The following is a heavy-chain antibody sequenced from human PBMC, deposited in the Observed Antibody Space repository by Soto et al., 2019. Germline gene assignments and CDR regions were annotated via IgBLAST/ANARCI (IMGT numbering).Heavy chain of an antibody. CDR2: IIPVFGST. D-gene: IGHD4-17*01. V-gene: IGHV1-69*01. J-gene: IGHJ4*02. CDR3: ARDRHDFGDYMRHPD. CDR1: GDLFSRNA. Sequence: QVRLVQSGAEVKKPGSTVKVSCNASGDLFSRNAFNWVRQAPGQGLEWMGRIIPVFGSTIYEQKFQGRLTITADESTQKAYMELTGLTSDATAMYFCARDRHDFGDYMRHPDWGQGTLVTVSS.